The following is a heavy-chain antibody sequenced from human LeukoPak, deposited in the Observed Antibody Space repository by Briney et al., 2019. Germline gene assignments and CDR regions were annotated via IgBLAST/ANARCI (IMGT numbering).Heavy chain of an antibody. D-gene: IGHD3-10*01. CDR3: ARGRVVRGAANWFDP. Sequence: SETLSLTCTVSGGSITSSPYHWAWIRQPPGRGPEWIGTVSHTGATQYSPSPTSRVTISVRTSKNQFSLKLSSVTAADTAVYYCARGRVVRGAANWFDPWGQGTLVTVSS. V-gene: IGHV4-39*01. CDR1: GGSITSSPYH. J-gene: IGHJ5*02. CDR2: VSHTGAT.